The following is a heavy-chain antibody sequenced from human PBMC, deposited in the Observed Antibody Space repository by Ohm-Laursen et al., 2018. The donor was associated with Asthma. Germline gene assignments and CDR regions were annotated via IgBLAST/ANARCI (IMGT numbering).Heavy chain of an antibody. D-gene: IGHD2-15*01. CDR1: GGSISSGGYS. CDR3: ARSGEGYCSGGSCYPSYHGMDV. V-gene: IGHV4-30-2*01. Sequence: TLSLTCAVSGGSISSGGYSWSWIRQPPGKGLEWIGYIYHSGSTYYNTSLKSRVTISVDTSKNQFSLKLSSVTAADTAVYYCARSGEGYCSGGSCYPSYHGMDVWGQGTTVTVSS. CDR2: IYHSGST. J-gene: IGHJ6*02.